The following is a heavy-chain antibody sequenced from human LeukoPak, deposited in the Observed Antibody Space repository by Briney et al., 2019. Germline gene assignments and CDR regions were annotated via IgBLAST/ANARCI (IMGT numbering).Heavy chain of an antibody. D-gene: IGHD3-22*01. Sequence: HPGGSLRLSCAASGFTFSSYAMSWVRQAPGKGLEWVSAISGSGGDTYHADSVKGRFAISRDNSKNTLFLQVNSLRAEDTAVYYCAKYDSFDHYYDSSGRFDCWGQGNLVTVSS. CDR3: AKYDSFDHYYDSSGRFDC. V-gene: IGHV3-23*01. CDR1: GFTFSSYA. J-gene: IGHJ4*02. CDR2: ISGSGGDT.